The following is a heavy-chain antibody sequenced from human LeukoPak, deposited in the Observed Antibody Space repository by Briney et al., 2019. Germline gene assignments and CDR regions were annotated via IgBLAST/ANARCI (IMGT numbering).Heavy chain of an antibody. CDR2: IYYSGST. Sequence: PSETLSLTCAVYGGTFSGYFWSWIRQHPGKGLEWIGYIYYSGSTYYNPSLKSRVTISVDTSKNQFSLKLSSVTAADTAVYYCARAPRVPAAIRWFDPWGQGTLVAVSS. V-gene: IGHV4-31*11. CDR1: GGTFSGYF. CDR3: ARAPRVPAAIRWFDP. D-gene: IGHD2-2*01. J-gene: IGHJ5*02.